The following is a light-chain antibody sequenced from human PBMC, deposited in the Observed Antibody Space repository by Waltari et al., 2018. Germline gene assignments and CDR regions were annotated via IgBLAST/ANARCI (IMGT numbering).Light chain of an antibody. CDR2: KDS. J-gene: IGLJ2*01. CDR1: ALPQQS. CDR3: QSADRSSTPI. Sequence: SDELTQPPSVSVSPGQTATITCSGDALPQQSAYWYQRKAGQAPVLIIYKDSERPSGIPERFSGSSSGTTVTLTINGVQAEDDADYFCQSADRSSTPIFGGGTKLTVL. V-gene: IGLV3-25*03.